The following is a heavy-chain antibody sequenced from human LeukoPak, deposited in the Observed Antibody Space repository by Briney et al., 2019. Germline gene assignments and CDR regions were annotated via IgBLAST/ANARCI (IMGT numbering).Heavy chain of an antibody. CDR3: ARMDIVVVGQGYFDY. D-gene: IGHD3-22*01. Sequence: PGGSLRLSCAASGFTFSDYYMSWIRQAPGKGLEGVSYISSSSSYTNYADSVKGRFTISRDNAKNSLYLQMNSLRAEDTAVYYCARMDIVVVGQGYFDYWGQGTLVTVSS. J-gene: IGHJ4*02. CDR1: GFTFSDYY. V-gene: IGHV3-11*03. CDR2: ISSSSSYT.